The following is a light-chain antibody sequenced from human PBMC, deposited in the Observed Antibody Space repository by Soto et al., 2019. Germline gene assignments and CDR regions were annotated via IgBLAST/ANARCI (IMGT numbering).Light chain of an antibody. V-gene: IGLV2-14*01. Sequence: QSALTQPASVSGSPGQSITISCTGTSSDVGGHNYVSWYQQHPGKAPKLLIYEVRVRPSGVSIRFSGSKSANTASLTISGLQAEDEADYYCSSYTTTSTLRVFGGGTKLT. CDR1: SSDVGGHNY. J-gene: IGLJ3*02. CDR2: EVR. CDR3: SSYTTTSTLRV.